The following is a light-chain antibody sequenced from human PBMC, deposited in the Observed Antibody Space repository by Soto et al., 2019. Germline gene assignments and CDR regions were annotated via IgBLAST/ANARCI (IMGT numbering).Light chain of an antibody. CDR3: QQYENWPPALT. Sequence: EIVMTQSPATLSVSPGERATLSCRASQGVSSSLAWYQQKPGQAPRHLFFGASTRATGIPARFSGSGSGTEFTLTISSLRSEDFAVYYCQQYENWPPALTFGQGTRLEIK. V-gene: IGKV3-15*01. CDR2: GAS. CDR1: QGVSSS. J-gene: IGKJ5*01.